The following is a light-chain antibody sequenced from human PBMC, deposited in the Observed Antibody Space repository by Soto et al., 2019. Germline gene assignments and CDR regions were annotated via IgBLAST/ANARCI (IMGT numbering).Light chain of an antibody. CDR2: AAS. CDR1: QSGSSY. Sequence: EIVMTQSPATLSVSPGERATLACSASQSGSSYLAWYQQNPGQAPRLLIYAASTRATGYPARFSGSGSGTEVTLTISSLQSEDFAVYYCQQYDYWPLTFGGGTQVEIK. J-gene: IGKJ4*01. V-gene: IGKV3-15*01. CDR3: QQYDYWPLT.